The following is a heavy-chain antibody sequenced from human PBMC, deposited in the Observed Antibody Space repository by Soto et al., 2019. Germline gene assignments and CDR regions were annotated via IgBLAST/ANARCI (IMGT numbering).Heavy chain of an antibody. V-gene: IGHV5-51*01. J-gene: IGHJ5*02. D-gene: IGHD3-9*01. Sequence: PGESLKISCKGSGYSCTSYWIGWVRQMPGKGLEWMGIIYPGDSDTRYSPSFQGQVTISADKSISTAYLQWSSLKASDTAMYYCARQYKGYYDILTGYYTGGSWFDPWGQGTLVTASS. CDR3: ARQYKGYYDILTGYYTGGSWFDP. CDR1: GYSCTSYW. CDR2: IYPGDSDT.